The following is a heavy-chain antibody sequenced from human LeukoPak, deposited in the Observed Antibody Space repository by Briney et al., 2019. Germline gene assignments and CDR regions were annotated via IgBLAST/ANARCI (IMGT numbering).Heavy chain of an antibody. CDR1: GGSISSYY. J-gene: IGHJ6*03. V-gene: IGHV4-4*09. D-gene: IGHD5-24*01. Sequence: SETLSLTCTVSGGSISSYYWSWIRQPPGKGLEWIGYIYTSGSTNYNPSLKSRVTISVDTSKNQFSLKLSSVTAADTAVYYCARCPLEGYYCYMDVWGKGTTVTVSS. CDR2: IYTSGST. CDR3: ARCPLEGYYCYMDV.